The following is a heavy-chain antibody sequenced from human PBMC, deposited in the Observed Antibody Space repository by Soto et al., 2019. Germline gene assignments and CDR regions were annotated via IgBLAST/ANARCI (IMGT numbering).Heavy chain of an antibody. D-gene: IGHD2-15*01. Sequence: EVQLVESGGGLVQPGESLRLSCAASGFTFSSYWMHWVRQAPGKGLVWVSRINSDGSSTSYAGSVKGRFTISRDNAKNTLYLQMTSLRADDTAVYYCVRTSLVVAAATLEDYWGQGTLVTVSS. V-gene: IGHV3-74*01. CDR3: VRTSLVVAAATLEDY. J-gene: IGHJ4*02. CDR1: GFTFSSYW. CDR2: INSDGSST.